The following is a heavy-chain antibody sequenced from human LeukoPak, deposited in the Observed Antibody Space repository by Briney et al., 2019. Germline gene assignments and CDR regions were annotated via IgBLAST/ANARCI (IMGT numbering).Heavy chain of an antibody. Sequence: GASVKVSCKASGGTFSSYTISWVRQAPGQGLEWMGRIIPIFGIANYAQKFQGRVTITADKSTSTAYMELSSLRSEDTAVYYCARKRITIFGVGFDAFDIWGQGTMVTVSS. J-gene: IGHJ3*02. D-gene: IGHD3-3*01. CDR2: IIPIFGIA. CDR1: GGTFSSYT. CDR3: ARKRITIFGVGFDAFDI. V-gene: IGHV1-69*02.